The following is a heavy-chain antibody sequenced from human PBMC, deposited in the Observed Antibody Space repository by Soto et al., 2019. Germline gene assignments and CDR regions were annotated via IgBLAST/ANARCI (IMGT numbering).Heavy chain of an antibody. Sequence: HPGGSLRLSCTTSGFIFDDYAMTWVRQAPGKGLEFVAQIRNEATGGTTEYAASVRGRFTISRDDSKRIAYLQMNSLRAEDTAVYYCTKWPANGQSHFEHWGQGTQVTVSS. V-gene: IGHV3-49*04. J-gene: IGHJ4*02. CDR1: GFIFDDYA. CDR2: IRNEATGGTT. D-gene: IGHD5-12*01. CDR3: TKWPANGQSHFEH.